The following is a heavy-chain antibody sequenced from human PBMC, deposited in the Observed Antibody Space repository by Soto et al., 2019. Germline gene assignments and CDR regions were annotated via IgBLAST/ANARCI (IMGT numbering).Heavy chain of an antibody. V-gene: IGHV3-23*01. CDR1: GFTFSSYA. Sequence: PGGSLRLSCAASGFTFSSYAMSWVRQAPGKGLEWVSAISGSGGSTYYADSVKGRFTISRDNSKNTLYLQMNSLRAEDTAVYYCAKDGTVVVPAAMDYYYYGMDVWGQGTTVTVS. CDR2: ISGSGGST. D-gene: IGHD2-2*01. J-gene: IGHJ6*02. CDR3: AKDGTVVVPAAMDYYYYGMDV.